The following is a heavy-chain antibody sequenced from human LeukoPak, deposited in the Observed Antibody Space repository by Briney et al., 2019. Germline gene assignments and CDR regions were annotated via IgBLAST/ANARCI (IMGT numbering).Heavy chain of an antibody. CDR2: IYHSGST. CDR3: ARVRRTIAAAHFDY. CDR1: GGSISSYY. V-gene: IGHV4-59*12. D-gene: IGHD6-13*01. J-gene: IGHJ4*02. Sequence: PSETLSLTCTVSGGSISSYYWSWIRQPPGKGLEWIGYIYHSGSTYYNPSLKSRVTISVDRSKNQFSLKLSSVTAADTAVYYCARVRRTIAAAHFDYWGQGTLVTVSS.